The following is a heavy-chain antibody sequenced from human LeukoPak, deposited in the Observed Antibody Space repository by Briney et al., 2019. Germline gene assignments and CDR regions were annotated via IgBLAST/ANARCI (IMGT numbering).Heavy chain of an antibody. CDR2: ISYDGSNK. V-gene: IGHV3-30-3*01. CDR3: ATLSGDSHGYDY. D-gene: IGHD5-18*01. CDR1: GFTFSTYA. J-gene: IGHJ4*02. Sequence: PGRSLRLSCAVSGFTFSTYAMHWVRQAPGKGLEWVAVISYDGSNKYYADSVRGRFSISRDNSKHTLYLQINSLRAEDTAVYYCATLSGDSHGYDYWGLGTLVTVSS.